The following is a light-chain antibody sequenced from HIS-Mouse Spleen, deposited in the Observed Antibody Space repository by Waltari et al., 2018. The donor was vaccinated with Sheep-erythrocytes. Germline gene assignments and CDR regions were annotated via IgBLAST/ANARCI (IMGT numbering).Light chain of an antibody. CDR1: QGNSRR. Sequence: DIQMTQSPSSVSASVGDRVTITCRGSQGNSRRLAWYQQKPGKAPKLLIYAASSLQSGVPSRFSGSGSGTDFTLTISSLQPEDFATYYCQQANSFPITFGQGTRLEIK. CDR3: QQANSFPIT. V-gene: IGKV1-12*01. CDR2: AAS. J-gene: IGKJ5*01.